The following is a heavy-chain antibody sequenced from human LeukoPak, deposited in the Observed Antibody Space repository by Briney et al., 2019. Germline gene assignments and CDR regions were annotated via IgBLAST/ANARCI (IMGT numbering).Heavy chain of an antibody. CDR3: VILPGLLLVDY. CDR2: INPSGGST. V-gene: IGHV1-46*03. Sequence: SVKVSCKASGYTFTSYYMHWVRQAPGQGLEWMGIINPSGGSTSYAQKFQGRVTMTRDTSTSTVYMELSSLRSEDTAVYYCVILPGLLLVDYWGQGTLVTVSS. D-gene: IGHD2/OR15-2a*01. CDR1: GYTFTSYY. J-gene: IGHJ4*02.